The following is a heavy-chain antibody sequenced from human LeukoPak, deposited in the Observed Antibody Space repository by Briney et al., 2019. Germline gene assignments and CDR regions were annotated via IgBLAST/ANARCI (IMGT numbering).Heavy chain of an antibody. J-gene: IGHJ4*02. CDR2: ISSGGNT. Sequence: GGSLRLSCAASGFTVSSDYMSWVRQAPGKGLEWVSVISSGGNTYYADTVKGRFTISRDNSENTLYLQMHSLRAEDTAVYYCARDPYCSGGSCYQGWGQGTLVTVSS. CDR1: GFTVSSDY. V-gene: IGHV3-66*01. CDR3: ARDPYCSGGSCYQG. D-gene: IGHD2-15*01.